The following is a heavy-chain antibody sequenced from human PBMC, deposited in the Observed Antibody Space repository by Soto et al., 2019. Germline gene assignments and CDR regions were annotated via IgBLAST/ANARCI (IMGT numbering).Heavy chain of an antibody. CDR3: ARGGIVVVVAATNWYFDL. V-gene: IGHV4-34*01. D-gene: IGHD2-15*01. CDR2: INPSGST. CDR1: GGSFSDYY. J-gene: IGHJ2*01. Sequence: QVHLQQWGAGLLKPSETLSLTCAVYGGSFSDYYWSWIRQPPGKGLEWIGEINPSGSTNYNPSLKTRVTISVDTSKNQFSLRLSSVTAADTSVYYCARGGIVVVVAATNWYFDLWGRGTPVTVSS.